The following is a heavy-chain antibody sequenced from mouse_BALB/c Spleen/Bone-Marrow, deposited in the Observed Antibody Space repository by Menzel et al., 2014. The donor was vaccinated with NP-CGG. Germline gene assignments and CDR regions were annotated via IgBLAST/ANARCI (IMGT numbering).Heavy chain of an antibody. V-gene: IGHV14-3*02. Sequence: VQLQQSGAELVKPGASVKLSCTASGFNIKDTYMHWVKQRPEQGLEWIGRIDPANGNTKYDPKFQGKATITADTSSNTAYLQLSSLTCEDTAVYYCASYYYGHYFDYWGQGTTLTVSS. CDR2: IDPANGNT. CDR3: ASYYYGHYFDY. CDR1: GFNIKDTY. J-gene: IGHJ2*01. D-gene: IGHD1-1*01.